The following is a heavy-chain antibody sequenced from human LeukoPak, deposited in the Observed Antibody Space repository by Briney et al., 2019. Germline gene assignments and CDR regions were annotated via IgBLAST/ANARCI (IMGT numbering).Heavy chain of an antibody. V-gene: IGHV1-18*01. D-gene: IGHD3-22*01. J-gene: IGHJ3*01. CDR2: ISTYNGNT. CDR1: GYTFTSYA. Sequence: ASVKVSCKASGYTFTSYAISWVRQAPGQGLEWMGWISTYNGNTNYAQKLQGRVTMTTDTSTSTVYMELRSLRSDDTAVYYCARVDDYYGTGGYYYDHWGQGTMVTVSS. CDR3: ARVDDYYGTGGYYYDH.